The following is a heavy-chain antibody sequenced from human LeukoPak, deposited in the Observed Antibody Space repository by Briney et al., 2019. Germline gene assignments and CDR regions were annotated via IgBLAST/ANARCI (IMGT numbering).Heavy chain of an antibody. CDR2: ISSSSSYI. Sequence: PGGSLRLSCAASGFTFSSYSMNWVRQAPGKGLEWVSSISSSSSYIYYADSVKGRFTISRDNAKNSLYLQMNSLRAEDTAVYYCARGLGYGPPFDYWGRGTLVTVSS. D-gene: IGHD5-18*01. CDR1: GFTFSSYS. V-gene: IGHV3-21*01. J-gene: IGHJ4*02. CDR3: ARGLGYGPPFDY.